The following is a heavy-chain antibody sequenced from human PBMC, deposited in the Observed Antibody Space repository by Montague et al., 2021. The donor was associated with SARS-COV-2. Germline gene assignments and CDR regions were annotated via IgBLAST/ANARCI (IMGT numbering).Heavy chain of an antibody. J-gene: IGHJ4*02. CDR2: INYNGNT. CDR1: GDPISSSCYY. V-gene: IGHV4-39*01. CDR3: ARQHGRGFVVTGFETYVDY. Sequence: SETLSLTCTVSGDPISSSCYYWGWIRQSKGRGREGVGSINYNGNTYYTPYLKSRVTISVDAAKDQFSLQLDSMTAADTAVYYCARQHGRGFVVTGFETYVDYWGQGSPVTVSS. D-gene: IGHD2-15*01.